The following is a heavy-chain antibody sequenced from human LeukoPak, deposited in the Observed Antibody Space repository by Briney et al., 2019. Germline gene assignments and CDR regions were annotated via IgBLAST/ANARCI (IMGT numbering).Heavy chain of an antibody. V-gene: IGHV3-21*01. J-gene: IGHJ3*02. CDR1: GLTFSSYS. CDR2: ISSSSSYI. CDR3: ARARDIVVVPAAMVPDAFDI. Sequence: GGSLRLSCAASGLTFSSYSMNWVRQAPGKGLEWVSSISSSSSYIYYADSVKGRFTISRDNAKNSLYLQMNSLRAEDTAVYYCARARDIVVVPAAMVPDAFDIWGQGTMVTVSS. D-gene: IGHD2-2*01.